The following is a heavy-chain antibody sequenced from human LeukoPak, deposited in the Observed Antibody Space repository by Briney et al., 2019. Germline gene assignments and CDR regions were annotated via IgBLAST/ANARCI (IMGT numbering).Heavy chain of an antibody. CDR3: AKGTGDTAYYFDF. J-gene: IGHJ4*02. Sequence: GGSLRLSCAASGFTFSSYAMSWVRQAPGKGLEWVSAISGGGVNTYYADSVKGRFTISRDNSENTLYLQMSGLRAEDTAIYYCAKGTGDTAYYFDFWGQGVLVTVSS. CDR2: ISGGGVNT. CDR1: GFTFSSYA. V-gene: IGHV3-23*01. D-gene: IGHD7-27*01.